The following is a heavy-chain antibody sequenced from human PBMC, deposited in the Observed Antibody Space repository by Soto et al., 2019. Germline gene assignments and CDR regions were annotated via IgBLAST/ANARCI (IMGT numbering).Heavy chain of an antibody. CDR1: GGSDSSGGYC. CDR3: ARGGWYLDH. CDR2: TYHNGAT. Sequence: SETLSLTCTVSGGSDSSGGYCWTSIRQPPGKGLERIGNTYHNGATNYNPSLESRVTISVDTSKNQFSLNLNSLTAADTAVYYCARGGWYLDHWGQGSLVTVSS. J-gene: IGHJ4*02. V-gene: IGHV4-61*08. D-gene: IGHD6-19*01.